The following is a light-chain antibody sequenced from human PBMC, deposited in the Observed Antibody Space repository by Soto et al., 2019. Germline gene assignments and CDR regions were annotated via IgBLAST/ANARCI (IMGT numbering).Light chain of an antibody. V-gene: IGLV1-40*01. J-gene: IGLJ2*01. Sequence: QIVVTQAPSGSGAPGQRVTISCTGSSSNIGAGYDVHWYQQFPGTAPKLLIYGNSNRPSGVPDRFSGSKSGTSASLAITGLQAEDEADYYCQSYDSSLSGVVFGGGTKLTVL. CDR1: SSNIGAGYD. CDR2: GNS. CDR3: QSYDSSLSGVV.